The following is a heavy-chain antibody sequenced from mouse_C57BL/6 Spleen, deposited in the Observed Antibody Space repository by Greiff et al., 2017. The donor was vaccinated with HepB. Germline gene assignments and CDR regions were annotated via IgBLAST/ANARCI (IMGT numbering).Heavy chain of an antibody. J-gene: IGHJ4*01. CDR1: GYAFSSSW. CDR3: AREWLLRDYYAMDY. V-gene: IGHV1-82*01. D-gene: IGHD1-1*01. Sequence: QVQLQQSGPELVKPGASVKISCKASGYAFSSSWMNWVKQRPGKGLEWIGRIYPGDGDTNYNGKFKGKATLTADKSSSTAYMQLSSLTSEDSAVYFCAREWLLRDYYAMDYWGQGTSVTVSS. CDR2: IYPGDGDT.